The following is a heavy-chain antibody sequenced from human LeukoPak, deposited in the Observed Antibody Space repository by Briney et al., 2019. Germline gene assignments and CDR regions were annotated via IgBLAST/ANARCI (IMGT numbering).Heavy chain of an antibody. CDR1: GGSISSSNYS. Sequence: PSETLSLTCTVSGGSISSSNYSWGWIRQPPGKGLEWIGSIYYSGRTYYNPSLKSRVTISVDTSKNQFSLKLTSVTAADTAVYFCARNNYYDGSGYYSWGQGTLVTVSS. CDR2: IYYSGRT. D-gene: IGHD3-22*01. J-gene: IGHJ4*02. CDR3: ARNNYYDGSGYYS. V-gene: IGHV4-39*01.